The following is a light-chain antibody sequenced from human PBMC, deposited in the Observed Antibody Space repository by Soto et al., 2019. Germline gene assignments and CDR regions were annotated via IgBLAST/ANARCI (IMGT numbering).Light chain of an antibody. CDR3: SSYTSSTTPL. CDR1: SSDVGIYNY. Sequence: QSALTQPASVSGSPGQSIAISCTGSSSDVGIYNYVSWYQQHPGKVPKLIIYEVTNRPSGVSNRFSGSKSGNTASLTISGLQAEDEADYYCSSYTSSTTPLFGGGTKVTVL. CDR2: EVT. J-gene: IGLJ2*01. V-gene: IGLV2-14*01.